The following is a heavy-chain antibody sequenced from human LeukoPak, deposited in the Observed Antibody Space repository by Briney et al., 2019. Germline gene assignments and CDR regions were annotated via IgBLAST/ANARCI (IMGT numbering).Heavy chain of an antibody. CDR2: ITSSGGAA. J-gene: IGHJ4*01. D-gene: IGHD2-8*01. V-gene: IGHV3-23*01. CDR3: GSDPNGDYVGAFLF. Sequence: GGSLRLSCAASGFSFSNVGLRWVRQTPEKGLEWVASITSSGGAANLASSATGRFTISRESSKNTIYLQINSLRAEDTAMYFCGSDPNGDYVGAFLFWGRGTLVTVSS. CDR1: GFSFSNVG.